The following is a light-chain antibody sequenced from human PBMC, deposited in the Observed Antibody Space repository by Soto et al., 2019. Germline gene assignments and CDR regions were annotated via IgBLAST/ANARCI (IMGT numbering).Light chain of an antibody. CDR3: QVWDSSSDVV. CDR1: NIGSKS. J-gene: IGLJ2*01. CDR2: YDS. V-gene: IGLV3-21*04. Sequence: SYELTQPPSVSVAPGKTARITCGGKNIGSKSVHWYQQKPGQAPVLVIYYDSDRPSGIPERFSGSNSGNTATLTISRVEAGDEADYYCQVWDSSSDVVFGGGTKLTVL.